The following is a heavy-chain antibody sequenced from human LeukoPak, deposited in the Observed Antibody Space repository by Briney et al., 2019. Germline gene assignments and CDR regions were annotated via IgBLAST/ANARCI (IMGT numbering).Heavy chain of an antibody. CDR2: TNTNTGNP. Sequence: GASVKVSCKASGYTFTSYAMNWVRQAPGQGLEWMGWTNTNTGNPTYAQGFTGRFVFSLDTSVSTAYLQISSLKAEDTAVYYCARDPAIAAAANWFDPWGQGTLVTVSS. CDR3: ARDPAIAAAANWFDP. V-gene: IGHV7-4-1*02. J-gene: IGHJ5*02. D-gene: IGHD6-13*01. CDR1: GYTFTSYA.